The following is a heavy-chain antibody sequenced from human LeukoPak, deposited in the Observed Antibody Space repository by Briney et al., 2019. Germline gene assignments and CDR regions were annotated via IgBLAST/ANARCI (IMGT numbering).Heavy chain of an antibody. CDR2: IIPILGIA. Sequence: SVKLSCKASGGTFSSYAISWVRQAPGQGLEWMGRIIPILGIANYAQKFQGRVTITADKSTSTAYMELSSLRSEDTAVYYCARIAAAGKLDYWGQGTLVTVSS. CDR3: ARIAAAGKLDY. V-gene: IGHV1-69*04. D-gene: IGHD6-13*01. CDR1: GGTFSSYA. J-gene: IGHJ4*02.